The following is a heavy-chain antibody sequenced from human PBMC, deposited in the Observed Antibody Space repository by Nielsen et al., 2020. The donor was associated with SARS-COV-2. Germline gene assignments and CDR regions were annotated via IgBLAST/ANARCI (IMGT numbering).Heavy chain of an antibody. J-gene: IGHJ4*02. V-gene: IGHV3-33*01. CDR1: GFSFSNFG. D-gene: IGHD3-10*01. Sequence: GGSLRLSCAASGFSFSNFGMHWVRQAPGKGLEWVAFIWYDGTNKYYVDSVRGRFTISRDNAKNSLYLQMSSLRVEDTAVYYCARLWSPPTRIGEFSPFDFWGQGTLVTVSS. CDR2: IWYDGTNK. CDR3: ARLWSPPTRIGEFSPFDF.